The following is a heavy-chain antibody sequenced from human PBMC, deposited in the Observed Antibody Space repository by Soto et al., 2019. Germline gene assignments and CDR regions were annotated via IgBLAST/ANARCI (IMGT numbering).Heavy chain of an antibody. CDR2: MNPNSGNP. J-gene: IGHJ4*02. D-gene: IGHD5-18*01. CDR1: GYTFTRYD. Sequence: QVQLVQSGAEVKKPGASVKVSCKASGYTFTRYDINWVRQATGQGPEWMGWMNPNSGNPVEAQKCKGRVTMNRNTSISTAYMKLSSLGSEDTAVYYCAGERSYGLDYWGQGTLVTVSS. CDR3: AGERSYGLDY. V-gene: IGHV1-8*01.